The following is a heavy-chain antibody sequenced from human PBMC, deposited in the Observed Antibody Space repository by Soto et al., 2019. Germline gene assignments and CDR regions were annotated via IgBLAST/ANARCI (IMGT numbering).Heavy chain of an antibody. CDR3: ARDPLMYASLFDS. CDR1: GFTFGASA. CDR2: IGSKGEAYAT. J-gene: IGHJ4*02. D-gene: IGHD2-8*01. V-gene: IGHV3-73*01. Sequence: PGGSLRLSCAASGFTFGASALQWVRQASGKGLEWLGRIGSKGEAYATTYAASVKGRFTISGDDSKKTAYLQMNSLESEDTAVYYCARDPLMYASLFDSWGQGTLVTVSS.